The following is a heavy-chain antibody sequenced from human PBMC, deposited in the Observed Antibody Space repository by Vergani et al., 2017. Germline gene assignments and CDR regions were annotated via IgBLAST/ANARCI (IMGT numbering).Heavy chain of an antibody. CDR1: GYTLTELS. J-gene: IGHJ5*02. D-gene: IGHD3-3*01. CDR3: AREHPIFGVVIDLPNWFDP. V-gene: IGHV7-4-1*02. Sequence: QVQLVQSGAEVKKPGASVKVSCKVSGYTLTELSMHWVRQAPGKGLEWMGWINTNTGNPTYAQGFTGRFVFSLDTSVSTAYLQISSLKAEDTAVYYCAREHPIFGVVIDLPNWFDPWGQGTLVTVSS. CDR2: INTNTGNP.